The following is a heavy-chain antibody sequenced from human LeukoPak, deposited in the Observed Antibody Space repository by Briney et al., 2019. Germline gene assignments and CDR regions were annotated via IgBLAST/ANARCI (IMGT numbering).Heavy chain of an antibody. D-gene: IGHD2-15*01. CDR1: GFTFSSYA. J-gene: IGHJ3*02. CDR3: AKDLTPGYCSGGSCYAGAFDI. Sequence: GGSLRLSCAAPGFTFSSYAMSWVRQAPGKGLEWVSAISGSGGSTYYADSVKGRFTISRDNSKNTLYLQMNSLRAEDTAVYYCAKDLTPGYCSGGSCYAGAFDIWGQGTMVTVSS. V-gene: IGHV3-23*01. CDR2: ISGSGGST.